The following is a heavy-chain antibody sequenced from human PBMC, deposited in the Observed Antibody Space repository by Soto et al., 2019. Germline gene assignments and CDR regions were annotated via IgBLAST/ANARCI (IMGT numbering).Heavy chain of an antibody. CDR3: ARATYTYYYDGMDV. Sequence: KPSETLSLTCTVSGGSNRRGDYYWSLIRQPPGKGLEWIGYIYYRGSPYYNPSLKSRVTISVDTSKNQFSLKLSSVTAADTAVYSWARATYTYYYDGMDVWGQGTTVTSP. D-gene: IGHD4-4*01. CDR1: GGSNRRGDYY. V-gene: IGHV4-30-4*01. J-gene: IGHJ6*02. CDR2: IYYRGSP.